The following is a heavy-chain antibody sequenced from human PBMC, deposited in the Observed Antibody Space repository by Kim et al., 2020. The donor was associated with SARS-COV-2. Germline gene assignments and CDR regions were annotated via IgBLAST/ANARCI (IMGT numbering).Heavy chain of an antibody. CDR1: GGSISSYY. CDR3: ARGRRYSYYFDY. V-gene: IGHV4-59*01. D-gene: IGHD5-18*01. J-gene: IGHJ4*02. CDR2: IYYSGST. Sequence: SETLSLTCTVSGGSISSYYWSWIRQPPGKGLEWIGYIYYSGSTNYNPSLKSRVTISVDTSKNQFSLKLSSVTAADTAVYYCARGRRYSYYFDYWGQGTLVTVSS.